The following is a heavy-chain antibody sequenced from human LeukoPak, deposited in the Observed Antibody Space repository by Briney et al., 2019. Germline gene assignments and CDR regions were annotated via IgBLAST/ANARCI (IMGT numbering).Heavy chain of an antibody. V-gene: IGHV4-39*01. CDR2: IYYSGST. D-gene: IGHD3-22*01. CDR3: ARGITMIAFPFDY. Sequence: SETLSLTCTVSGGSISSSSYYWGWIRQPPGKGLEWIGSIYYSGSTYYNPSLKSRVTISVDTSKNQFSLKLSSVTAADTAVYYCARGITMIAFPFDYWGQGTLVTVSS. J-gene: IGHJ4*02. CDR1: GGSISSSSYY.